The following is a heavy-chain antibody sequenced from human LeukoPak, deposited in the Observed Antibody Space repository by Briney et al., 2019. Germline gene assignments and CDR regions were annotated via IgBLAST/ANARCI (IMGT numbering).Heavy chain of an antibody. CDR1: GFTFSSYS. Sequence: AGGSLRLSCAASGFTFSSYSMNWVRQAPGKGLEWVSSISSSGSYIYYADSVKGRFTISRDNAKNSLYLQMNSLRAEDTAVYYCARAPGGVNKNYFDYWGQGTLVTVSS. CDR2: ISSSGSYI. J-gene: IGHJ4*02. CDR3: ARAPGGVNKNYFDY. D-gene: IGHD2-8*01. V-gene: IGHV3-21*01.